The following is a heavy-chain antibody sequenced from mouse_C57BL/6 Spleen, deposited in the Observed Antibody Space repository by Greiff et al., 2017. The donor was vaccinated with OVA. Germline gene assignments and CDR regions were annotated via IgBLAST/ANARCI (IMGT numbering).Heavy chain of an antibody. V-gene: IGHV1-52*01. Sequence: QVQLQQPGAELVRPGSSVKLSCKASGYTFTSYWMHWVKQRPIQGLEWIGNIDPSDSETHYNQKFKDKATLTVDKSSSTAYMQLSSLTSEDSAVYYCARFRQLRLDYWGQGTTLTVSS. CDR1: GYTFTSYW. J-gene: IGHJ2*01. CDR3: ARFRQLRLDY. CDR2: IDPSDSET. D-gene: IGHD3-2*02.